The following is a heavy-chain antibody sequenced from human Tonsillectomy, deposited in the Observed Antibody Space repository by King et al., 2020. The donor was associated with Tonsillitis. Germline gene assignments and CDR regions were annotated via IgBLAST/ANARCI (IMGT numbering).Heavy chain of an antibody. D-gene: IGHD3-10*01. J-gene: IGHJ4*02. V-gene: IGHV3-30*18. CDR3: AKDGVIYGSGSYLPY. Sequence: VQLVESGGGVVQPGRSLRLSCAASGFTFSSYGMHWVRQAPGKGLEGVAVISYDGSNKYYADSVKGRFTISRDNSKNTLYLQMNSLRAEDTAVYYCAKDGVIYGSGSYLPYWGQGTLVPVSS. CDR1: GFTFSSYG. CDR2: ISYDGSNK.